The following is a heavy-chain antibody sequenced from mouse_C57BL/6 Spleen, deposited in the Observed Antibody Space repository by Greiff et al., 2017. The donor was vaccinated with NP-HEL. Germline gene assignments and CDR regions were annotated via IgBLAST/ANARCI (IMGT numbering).Heavy chain of an antibody. Sequence: EVHLVESGGDLVKPGGSLKLSCAASGFTFSSYGMSWVRQTPDKRLEWVATISSGGSYTYYPDSVKGRFTISRDNAKNTLYLQMSSLKSEDTAMYYCARMIYYDYDGYAMDYWGQGTSVTVSS. CDR2: ISSGGSYT. CDR3: ARMIYYDYDGYAMDY. J-gene: IGHJ4*01. V-gene: IGHV5-6*01. CDR1: GFTFSSYG. D-gene: IGHD2-4*01.